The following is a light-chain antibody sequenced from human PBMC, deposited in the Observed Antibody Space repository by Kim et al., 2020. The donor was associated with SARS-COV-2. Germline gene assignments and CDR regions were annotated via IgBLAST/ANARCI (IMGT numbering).Light chain of an antibody. V-gene: IGKV3-20*01. CDR1: QSVGNNY. Sequence: SPGESAALSCRARQSVGNNYLAWDQQSPGETPRLLISDASNRATGVPDRFSGSGSGTDFTLTLSGLEPEDFAVYYRQQYAASPLTFGQGTRLDI. CDR2: DAS. J-gene: IGKJ5*01. CDR3: QQYAASPLT.